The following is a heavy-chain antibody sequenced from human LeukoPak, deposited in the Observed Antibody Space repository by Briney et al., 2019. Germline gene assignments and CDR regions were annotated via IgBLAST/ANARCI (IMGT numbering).Heavy chain of an antibody. J-gene: IGHJ6*02. V-gene: IGHV1-69*04. CDR2: IIPIFDII. D-gene: IGHD1-26*01. Sequence: GASVKVSCKASGGTFNNYAITWVRQAPGQGLEWMARIIPIFDIINYAEKFQGRITITADKSTSTAFMELSSLRYEDTAVYFCASDVGHSYYGLDVWGQGTTVTVSS. CDR3: ASDVGHSYYGLDV. CDR1: GGTFNNYA.